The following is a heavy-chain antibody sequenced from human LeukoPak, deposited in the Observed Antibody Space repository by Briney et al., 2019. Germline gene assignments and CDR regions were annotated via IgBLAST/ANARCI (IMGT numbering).Heavy chain of an antibody. Sequence: ASETLSLTCTVSGGSISSYYWSWIRQPPGKGLEWIGYIYYSGSTNYNPSLKSRVTISVDTSKNQFSLKLSSVTAADTAVYYCARGRSSRSWYPDYWGQGTLVTISS. D-gene: IGHD6-13*01. CDR1: GGSISSYY. CDR2: IYYSGST. V-gene: IGHV4-59*01. CDR3: ARGRSSRSWYPDY. J-gene: IGHJ4*02.